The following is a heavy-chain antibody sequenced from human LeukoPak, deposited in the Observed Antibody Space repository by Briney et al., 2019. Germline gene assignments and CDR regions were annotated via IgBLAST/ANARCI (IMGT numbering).Heavy chain of an antibody. CDR3: ARDIGYTFTL. J-gene: IGHJ4*02. V-gene: IGHV4-39*02. D-gene: IGHD6-13*01. Sequence: SETLSLTCTVSGGSISSSSYYWGWIRQPPGKGLEWIGSIYYSGSTYYNPSLKSRVTISVDTSKNQFSLKLSSVTAADTAVYYCARDIGYTFTLWGQGTLVTVSS. CDR2: IYYSGST. CDR1: GGSISSSSYY.